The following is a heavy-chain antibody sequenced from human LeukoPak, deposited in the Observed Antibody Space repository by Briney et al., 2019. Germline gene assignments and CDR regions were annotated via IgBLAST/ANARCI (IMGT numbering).Heavy chain of an antibody. CDR1: GYTFTSYG. V-gene: IGHV1-18*01. CDR2: ISAYNGNT. CDR3: ARVGRVAAAGNSRY. Sequence: ASVKVSYKASGYTFTSYGISWVRQAPGQGLEWMGWISAYNGNTNYAQKLQGRVTMTTVTSTSTAYMELRSLRSDDTAVYYCARVGRVAAAGNSRYWGQGTLVTVSS. D-gene: IGHD6-13*01. J-gene: IGHJ4*02.